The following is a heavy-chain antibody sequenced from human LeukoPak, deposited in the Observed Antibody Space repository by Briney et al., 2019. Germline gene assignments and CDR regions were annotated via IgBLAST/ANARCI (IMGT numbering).Heavy chain of an antibody. J-gene: IGHJ4*02. V-gene: IGHV3-23*01. CDR1: GFTFSSYA. Sequence: PGGSLRLSCAASGFTFSSYAMSWVRQAPGKGLEWVSAISGSGGSTYYADSVKGRFTISRDNSKNTLYLQMNSLRAEDTAVYYCAKDPGGNEDLEWLFHFDYWGQGTLVTVSS. CDR2: ISGSGGST. CDR3: AKDPGGNEDLEWLFHFDY. D-gene: IGHD3-3*01.